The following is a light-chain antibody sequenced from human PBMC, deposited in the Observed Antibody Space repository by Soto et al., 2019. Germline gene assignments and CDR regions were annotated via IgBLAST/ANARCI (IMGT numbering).Light chain of an antibody. CDR2: AAS. J-gene: IGKJ1*01. Sequence: DIQMTQSPSSLSASVGDRVTITCRASQSISSYLNWYQQKPGKAPKLLINAASSLQSGVQSRFSGSGSGTEFTLTIRALQPEDFATYFCKQSYITPRTFGQGTKVDI. CDR3: KQSYITPRT. V-gene: IGKV1-39*01. CDR1: QSISSY.